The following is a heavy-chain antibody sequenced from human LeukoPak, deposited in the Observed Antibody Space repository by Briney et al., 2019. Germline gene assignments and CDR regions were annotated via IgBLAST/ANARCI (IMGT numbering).Heavy chain of an antibody. V-gene: IGHV1-24*01. CDR1: GYTLTEFS. CDR3: ARDLGWLQLGDAFDY. Sequence: ASVKVSCKVSGYTLTEFSMHWVRQAPGKGLEWMGGFDPEDGETIYAQKFQGRVTMTRDTSISTAYMELSRLRSDDTAVYYCARDLGWLQLGDAFDYWGQGTLVTVSS. D-gene: IGHD5-24*01. J-gene: IGHJ4*02. CDR2: FDPEDGET.